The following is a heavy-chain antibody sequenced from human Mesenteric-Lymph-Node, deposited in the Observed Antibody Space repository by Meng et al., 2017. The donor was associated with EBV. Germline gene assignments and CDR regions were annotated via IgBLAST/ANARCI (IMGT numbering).Heavy chain of an antibody. CDR1: GFTSSSYA. CDR3: AKGIIVEE. J-gene: IGHJ4*02. V-gene: IGHV3-23*01. Sequence: DVQLLESGGGLVQPGGSLRLSCVGSGFTSSSYAMSWVRQAPGKGLEWVSTISGSGDLTYYADSVKGRFTISRDNSKNTMYLQMSTLRAEDTAVYYCAKGIIVEEWGQGTLVTVSS. D-gene: IGHD2/OR15-2a*01. CDR2: ISGSGDLT.